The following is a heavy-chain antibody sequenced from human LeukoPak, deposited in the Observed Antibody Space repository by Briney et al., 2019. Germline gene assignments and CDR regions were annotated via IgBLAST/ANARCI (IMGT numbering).Heavy chain of an antibody. D-gene: IGHD1-26*01. V-gene: IGHV4-34*01. CDR2: INHSGST. J-gene: IGHJ6*02. CDR1: GGSFSGYY. CDR3: ARGPREWELLSLYYYYGMDV. Sequence: SETLSLTCAVYGGSFSGYYWSWIRQPPGKGLEWIGEINHSGSTNHNPSLKSRVTISVDTSKNQFSLKLSSVTAADTAVYYCARGPREWELLSLYYYYGMDVWGQGTTVTVSS.